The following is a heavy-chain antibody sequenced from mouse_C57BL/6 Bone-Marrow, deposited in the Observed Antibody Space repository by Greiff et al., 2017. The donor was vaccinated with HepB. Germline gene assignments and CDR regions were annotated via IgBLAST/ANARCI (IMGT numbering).Heavy chain of an antibody. Sequence: VKLMESGPGLVQPSQSLSITCTVSGFSLTSYGVHWVRQSPGKGLEWLGVIWRGGSTDYNAAFMSRLSITKDNSKSQVFFKMNSLQADDTAIYYWAKGLAWVAYWGQGTLVTVSA. J-gene: IGHJ3*01. CDR2: IWRGGST. CDR3: AKGLAWVAY. V-gene: IGHV2-5*01. CDR1: GFSLTSYG.